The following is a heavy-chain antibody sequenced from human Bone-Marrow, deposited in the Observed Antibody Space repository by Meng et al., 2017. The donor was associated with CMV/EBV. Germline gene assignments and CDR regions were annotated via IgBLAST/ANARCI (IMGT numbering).Heavy chain of an antibody. CDR2: IYSGGST. CDR1: GLTVGDTY. D-gene: IGHD2-2*01. J-gene: IGHJ4*02. V-gene: IGHV3-66*02. CDR3: ARDFRRYCSSTSCYPGY. Sequence: GESLKISCAASGLTVGDTYMSWVRQAPGKGLEWVSVIYSGGSTYYADSVKGRFTISRDNSKNTLYLQMNSLTTEDTALYYCARDFRRYCSSTSCYPGYWGQGTLVTVSS.